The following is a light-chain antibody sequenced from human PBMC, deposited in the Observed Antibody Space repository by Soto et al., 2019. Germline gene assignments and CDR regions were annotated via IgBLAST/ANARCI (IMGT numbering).Light chain of an antibody. Sequence: EIVLTQSPGTLSLSPGERATLSCRASQSVSSAYLAWYQQIPGQAPRLLIYGASSRATGIPDRFSGSGSGTDFTLTISGLEPEDFAVYYCQQRSNWPPWTFGQGTKVEIK. J-gene: IGKJ1*01. CDR2: GAS. V-gene: IGKV3D-20*02. CDR3: QQRSNWPPWT. CDR1: QSVSSAY.